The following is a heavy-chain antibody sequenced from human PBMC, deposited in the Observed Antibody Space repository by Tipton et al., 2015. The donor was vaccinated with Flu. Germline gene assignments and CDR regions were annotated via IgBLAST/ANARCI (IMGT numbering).Heavy chain of an antibody. Sequence: TLSLTCDVSGASISSTTYYWGWIRQPPGKGLGWIGSIYKTGITDYHPSLKSRVPLSLDTSKNQFSLKVRSVNATDTAVYYCAPSTRYWTGGHSFGCCGPGTQV. CDR3: APSTRYWTGGHSFGC. CDR2: IYKTGIT. J-gene: IGHJ4*02. CDR1: GASISSTTYY. D-gene: IGHD2-2*01. V-gene: IGHV4-39*07.